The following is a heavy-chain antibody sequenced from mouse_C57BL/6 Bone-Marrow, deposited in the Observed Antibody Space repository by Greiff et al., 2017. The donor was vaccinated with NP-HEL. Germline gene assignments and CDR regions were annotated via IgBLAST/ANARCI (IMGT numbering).Heavy chain of an antibody. V-gene: IGHV2-9-1*01. Sequence: VKVVESGPGLVAPSQSLSITCTVSGFSFTSYAISWVRQPPGQGLAWLGVIWSGGGSTYNSALKSRLSISKDNSKSQVFLKMNRLQTDDTAKYCCASHYSNYDFDVWGTGTTVTVSS. CDR1: GFSFTSYA. J-gene: IGHJ1*03. CDR3: ASHYSNYDFDV. D-gene: IGHD2-5*01. CDR2: IWSGGGS.